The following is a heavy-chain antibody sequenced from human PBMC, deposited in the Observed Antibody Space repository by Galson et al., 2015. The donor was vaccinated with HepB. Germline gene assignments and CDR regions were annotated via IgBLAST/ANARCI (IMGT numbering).Heavy chain of an antibody. D-gene: IGHD6-13*01. V-gene: IGHV6-1*01. J-gene: IGHJ5*02. CDR1: GDSVSSHSAA. CDR2: TYYRSKWYN. CDR3: ARGSYSSSWLDWFDP. Sequence: CAISGDSVSSHSAAWNWIRQSPSRGLEWLGRTYYRSKWYNDYAVSVKSRITINPDTSKNQFSLQLNSVTPEDTAVYYCARGSYSSSWLDWFDPWVQGTLVTLSS.